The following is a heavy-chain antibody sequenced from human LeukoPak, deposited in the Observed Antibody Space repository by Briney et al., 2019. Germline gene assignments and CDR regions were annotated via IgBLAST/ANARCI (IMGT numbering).Heavy chain of an antibody. D-gene: IGHD6-19*01. CDR1: GDSVSSKSAT. J-gene: IGHJ4*02. Sequence: SQTLSLTCAISGDSVSSKSATWNWIRQSPSRGLEWLGKTYYRSKWYNDSALSVKGRVTISSDTSKNQFSLQLISVTPEDTAVYYCARDPRVAGGWQLDYWGQGTLVTVSS. V-gene: IGHV6-1*01. CDR3: ARDPRVAGGWQLDY. CDR2: TYYRSKWYN.